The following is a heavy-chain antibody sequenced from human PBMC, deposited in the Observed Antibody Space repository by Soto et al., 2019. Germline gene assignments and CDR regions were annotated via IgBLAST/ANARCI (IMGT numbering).Heavy chain of an antibody. CDR2: VDASGTGT. CDR3: GTVFEY. J-gene: IGHJ4*02. CDR1: GFTIITHW. V-gene: IGHV3-74*01. Sequence: GGSLRLSCAVSGFTIITHWMHWVRQGPGEGLVWVSRVDASGTGTSYAESVRGRFTISRDTAKNTVYLQMDNLRPEDTAVYYCGTVFEYWGQGTPVTVSS. D-gene: IGHD4-4*01.